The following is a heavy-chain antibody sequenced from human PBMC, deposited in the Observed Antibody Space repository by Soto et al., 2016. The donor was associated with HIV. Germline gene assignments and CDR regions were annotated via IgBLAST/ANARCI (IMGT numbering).Heavy chain of an antibody. CDR2: VNHSGST. CDR1: GGSFTGYY. CDR3: ARRHAMGGPRGGRTCTY. V-gene: IGHV4-34*02. J-gene: IGHJ4*01. Sequence: VQLQQWGSRILKPSETLSLTCAVYGGSFTGYYWSWIRQTPGKGLEWIGEVNHSGSTHYNPSLKNRFFVSVDTSKNQFSLRLDYVTAADTATFYCARRHAMGGPRGGRTCTYWG. D-gene: IGHD1-26*01.